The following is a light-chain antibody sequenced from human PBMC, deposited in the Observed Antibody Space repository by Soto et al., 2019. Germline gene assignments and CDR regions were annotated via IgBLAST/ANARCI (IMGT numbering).Light chain of an antibody. CDR2: EVS. V-gene: IGLV2-14*01. Sequence: QSVLTQPASVSGSPGQSITISCTGTSSDDGGYNYVSWYQRHPGKAPKLMIYEVSNRPSGVSNRFSGSKSGNKASLTISGLQAEDEADYYCSSYTSSSTLVVFGGGTKLTVL. CDR1: SSDDGGYNY. CDR3: SSYTSSSTLVV. J-gene: IGLJ2*01.